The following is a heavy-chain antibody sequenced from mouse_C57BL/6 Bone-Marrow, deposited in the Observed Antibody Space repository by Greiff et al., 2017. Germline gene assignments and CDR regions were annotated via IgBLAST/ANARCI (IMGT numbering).Heavy chain of an antibody. V-gene: IGHV1-55*01. D-gene: IGHD4-1*01. CDR1: GYTFTSYW. Sequence: QVQLQQPGAELVKPGASVTMSCKASGYTFTSYWITWVTQRPGQGLEWIGDIYPTSGRTHYNEKFKSKAILTVDNSSNTAYMQLSSLTSEESAVFFRARSGPLGRSFDYWGRGTTLTVSS. CDR2: IYPTSGRT. CDR3: ARSGPLGRSFDY. J-gene: IGHJ2*01.